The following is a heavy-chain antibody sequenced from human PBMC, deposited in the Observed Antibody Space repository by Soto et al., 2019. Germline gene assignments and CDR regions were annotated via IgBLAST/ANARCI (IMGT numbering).Heavy chain of an antibody. J-gene: IGHJ3*01. CDR2: MNPSGRNT. CDR1: GLAFPMDD. Sequence: ASVKVSCTASGLAFPMDDIICVRQTIGQGLEFMGWMNPSGRNTGYTQKFQGRATFTWNTPTNTAYMDLSGLRSEDTAVYYCARYRTKVPVAFDVWGQGTMVTVSS. CDR3: ARYRTKVPVAFDV. D-gene: IGHD3-16*02. V-gene: IGHV1-8*01.